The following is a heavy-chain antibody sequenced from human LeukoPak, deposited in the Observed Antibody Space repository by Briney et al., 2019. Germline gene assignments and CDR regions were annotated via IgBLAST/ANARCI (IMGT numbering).Heavy chain of an antibody. V-gene: IGHV1-69*05. CDR3: SDKSSWVTFFDG. J-gene: IGHJ4*02. CDR2: IIPIFGTA. D-gene: IGHD6-13*01. Sequence: SVKLSCEASGVTFSSYAISWVRQAPGQGLEWMGGIIPIFGTANYAQTFKGRFTISRDEAKSTVYMELSSLRSEDTAVYYCSDKSSWVTFFDGWGQRSLVTVSS. CDR1: GVTFSSYA.